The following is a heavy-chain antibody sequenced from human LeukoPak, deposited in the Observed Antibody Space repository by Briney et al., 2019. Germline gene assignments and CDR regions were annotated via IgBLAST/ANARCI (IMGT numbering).Heavy chain of an antibody. CDR1: GFTFSNYS. CDR3: ARHRGTGITGTTAGIDY. D-gene: IGHD1-20*01. Sequence: PGGSLRLSCAASGFTFSNYSMNWVRQAPGKGLEWVSSISSSSSYIYYADSVKGRFTISRDNAKNSLYLQMNSLRAEDTAVYYCARHRGTGITGTTAGIDYWGQGTLVTVSS. CDR2: ISSSSSYI. J-gene: IGHJ4*02. V-gene: IGHV3-21*01.